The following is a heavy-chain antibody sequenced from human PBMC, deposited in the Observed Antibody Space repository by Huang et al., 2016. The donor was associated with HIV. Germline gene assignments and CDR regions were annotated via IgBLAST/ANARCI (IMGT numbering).Heavy chain of an antibody. CDR2: FNPEDGER. Sequence: QVQLTQSGAEVKKPGASVKVSCTISGDNLTESSMHWVRQAPGKGLEWMGSFNPEDGERVYAQRFQGRVTMTEDTTTDTAYLELSSLRSEDTAVYYCATEGLWGEGNTLDYWGQGTLVTVSS. CDR1: GDNLTESS. V-gene: IGHV1-24*01. D-gene: IGHD3-10*01. J-gene: IGHJ4*02. CDR3: ATEGLWGEGNTLDY.